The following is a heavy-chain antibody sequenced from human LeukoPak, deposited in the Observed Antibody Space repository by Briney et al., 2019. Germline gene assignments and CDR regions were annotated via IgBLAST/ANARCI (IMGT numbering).Heavy chain of an antibody. V-gene: IGHV3-48*04. Sequence: GGSLRLSCAASGFTFSTYTMNWVRQAPGKGLEWVSYITASSSTIYYADSVRGRFTISRDNAKNSLYLQMNSLRAEDTAVYYCAKFGWGSHGFDIWGQGTMVTVSS. CDR2: ITASSSTI. CDR3: AKFGWGSHGFDI. J-gene: IGHJ3*02. CDR1: GFTFSTYT. D-gene: IGHD3-10*01.